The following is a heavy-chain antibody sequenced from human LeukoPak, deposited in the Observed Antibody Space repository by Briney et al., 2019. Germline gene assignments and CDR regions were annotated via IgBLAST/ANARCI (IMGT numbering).Heavy chain of an antibody. CDR2: IWSDGSKK. V-gene: IGHV3-33*01. Sequence: GGSLRLSCAASGFTFSTYGMHGVRQAPGKGLEWVAVIWSDGSKKYYADSVKGRFTISRDNSKNTLSLQMNSLRAEDTAVYYCARGFYNGIGHHFEYWGQGTLVTVSS. D-gene: IGHD2-2*02. J-gene: IGHJ4*02. CDR1: GFTFSTYG. CDR3: ARGFYNGIGHHFEY.